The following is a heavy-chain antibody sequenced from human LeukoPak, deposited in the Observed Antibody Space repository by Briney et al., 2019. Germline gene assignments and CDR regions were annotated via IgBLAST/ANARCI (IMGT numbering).Heavy chain of an antibody. V-gene: IGHV4-59*01. CDR2: IYYSGST. CDR1: GGSISSYY. J-gene: IGHJ4*02. D-gene: IGHD3-22*01. CDR3: AGGPRYYDSSAYYRFDY. Sequence: SETLSLTCTVSGGSISSYYWSWIRQPPGKGLEWIGYIYYSGSTNYNPSLKSRVTISVDTSKNQFSLKLSSVTAADTAVYCCAGGPRYYDSSAYYRFDYWGQGTLVTVSS.